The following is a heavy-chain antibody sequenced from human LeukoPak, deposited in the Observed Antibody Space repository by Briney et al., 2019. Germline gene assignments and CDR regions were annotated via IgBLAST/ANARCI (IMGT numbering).Heavy chain of an antibody. CDR1: GGTSNSHA. V-gene: IGHV1-69*04. Sequence: ASVKVSCKASGGTSNSHAISWVRQAPGQGLEWMGRIIPNLGTTNRAQNFQDRVTLTADKSTNTAYMELTSLTSNDTAVYYCARVGPIDLYYYPMDVWGQGTTVTVSS. CDR3: ARVGPIDLYYYPMDV. D-gene: IGHD2-15*01. J-gene: IGHJ6*02. CDR2: IIPNLGTT.